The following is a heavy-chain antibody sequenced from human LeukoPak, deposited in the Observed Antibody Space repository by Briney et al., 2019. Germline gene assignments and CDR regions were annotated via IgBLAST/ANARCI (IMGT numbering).Heavy chain of an antibody. CDR2: IYENGRT. J-gene: IGHJ4*02. Sequence: SETLSLTCTISGGSIGNFFWSWIRQSPGEGLEWIGFIYENGRTSYNPSLKSRVTISVDMSKNQFSLRLTSMTAADTAVYYCARDWELGHWGRGILVTVTS. D-gene: IGHD1-26*01. CDR1: GGSIGNFF. V-gene: IGHV4-59*01. CDR3: ARDWELGH.